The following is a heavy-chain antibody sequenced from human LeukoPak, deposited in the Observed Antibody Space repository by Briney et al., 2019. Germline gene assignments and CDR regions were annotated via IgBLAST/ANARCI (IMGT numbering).Heavy chain of an antibody. D-gene: IGHD5-24*01. V-gene: IGHV1-24*01. CDR3: ARETGDGYNWMGY. J-gene: IGHJ4*02. Sequence: ASVKVSCKVSGYTLTELSMHWVRQAPGKGLEWMGGFDPEDGETIYAQKFQGRVTITADESTNTAYMELSSLRSEDTAVYYCARETGDGYNWMGYWGQGTLVTVSS. CDR1: GYTLTELS. CDR2: FDPEDGET.